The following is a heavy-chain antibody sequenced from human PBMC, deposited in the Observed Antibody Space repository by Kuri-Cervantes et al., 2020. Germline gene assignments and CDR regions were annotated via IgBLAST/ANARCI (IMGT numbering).Heavy chain of an antibody. CDR2: ISSSSSYI. CDR3: AREYYDFWSGYSPLRGGFDP. CDR1: GFTFSSYA. V-gene: IGHV3-21*01. Sequence: GGSLRLSCAASGFTFSSYAMHWVRQAPGKGLEWVSSISSSSSYIYYADSVKGRFTISRDNSKNTLYLQMNSLRAEDTAVYYCAREYYDFWSGYSPLRGGFDPWGQGTLVTVSS. D-gene: IGHD3-3*01. J-gene: IGHJ5*02.